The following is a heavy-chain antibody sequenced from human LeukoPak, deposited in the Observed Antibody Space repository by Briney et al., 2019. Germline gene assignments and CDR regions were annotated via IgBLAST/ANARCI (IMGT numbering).Heavy chain of an antibody. CDR3: ARHWYYDFWSGRSRNDAFDI. CDR2: IYYSGST. Sequence: SETLSLTCTVSGGSISSSSYYWGWIRQPPGKGLEWIGSIYYSGSTYYNPSLKSRVTISVDTSKNQFSLKLSSVTAADTAVYYCARHWYYDFWSGRSRNDAFDIWGQGTMVTVSS. D-gene: IGHD3-3*01. J-gene: IGHJ3*02. CDR1: GGSISSSSYY. V-gene: IGHV4-39*01.